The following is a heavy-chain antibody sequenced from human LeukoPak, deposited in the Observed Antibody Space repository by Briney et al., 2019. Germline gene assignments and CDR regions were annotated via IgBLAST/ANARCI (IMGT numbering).Heavy chain of an antibody. CDR1: GGSISSNTYY. J-gene: IGHJ5*02. CDR2: IYYSGST. CDR3: ARLNGGYNGLYNWFDP. V-gene: IGHV4-39*01. D-gene: IGHD1-14*01. Sequence: SETLSLTCTVSGGSISSNTYYWGWIRQPPGKGLEWIGSIYYSGSTYYNPSLKSRVTISVGTSKNQFSLKLSSVTAADTAVYYCARLNGGYNGLYNWFDPWGQGTLVTVSS.